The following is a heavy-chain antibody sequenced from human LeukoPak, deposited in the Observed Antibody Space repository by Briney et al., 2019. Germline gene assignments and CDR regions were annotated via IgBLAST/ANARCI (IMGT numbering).Heavy chain of an antibody. CDR1: GFTFSSYS. V-gene: IGHV3-48*01. J-gene: IGHJ4*02. CDR3: ARDSNYDFWSGFAPTGDYFDY. Sequence: GGSLRLSCAASGFTFSSYSMNWVRQAPGKGLEWVSYISSSSSTIYYADSVKGRFTISRDNAKNSLYLQMNSLRAEDTAVYYCARDSNYDFWSGFAPTGDYFDYWGQGTLVTVSS. D-gene: IGHD3-3*01. CDR2: ISSSSSTI.